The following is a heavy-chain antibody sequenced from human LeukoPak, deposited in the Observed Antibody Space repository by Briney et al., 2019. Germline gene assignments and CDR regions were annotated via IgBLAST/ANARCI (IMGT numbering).Heavy chain of an antibody. CDR2: IYHSGSA. Sequence: PSETLSLTCTVSGDSISPYYWSWIRQPPGKGLEWIGYIYHSGSAKYNPSLKSRVTISVDASDNQFSLKVASVTAADTAVYYCARHSRTYYDFDSWAQGTLVTVSS. D-gene: IGHD1-26*01. V-gene: IGHV4-59*01. CDR3: ARHSRTYYDFDS. CDR1: GDSISPYY. J-gene: IGHJ4*02.